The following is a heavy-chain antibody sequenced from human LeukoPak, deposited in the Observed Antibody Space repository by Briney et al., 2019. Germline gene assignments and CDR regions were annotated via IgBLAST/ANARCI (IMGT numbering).Heavy chain of an antibody. Sequence: SETLSLTCTVSGGSISSSSYYWGWIRQPPGKGLEWIGSIYYSGSTYYNPSLKSRVTISVDTSKNQFSLKLSSVTAADTAVYYCARRDYDFWSGYYKADWFDPWGQGTLVTVSS. CDR2: IYYSGST. D-gene: IGHD3-3*01. CDR3: ARRDYDFWSGYYKADWFDP. V-gene: IGHV4-39*01. J-gene: IGHJ5*02. CDR1: GGSISSSSYY.